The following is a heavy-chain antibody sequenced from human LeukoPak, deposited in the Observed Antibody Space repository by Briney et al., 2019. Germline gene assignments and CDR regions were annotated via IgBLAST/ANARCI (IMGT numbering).Heavy chain of an antibody. J-gene: IGHJ4*02. D-gene: IGHD1-26*01. V-gene: IGHV3-7*03. Sequence: GGSLRLSCAASGITVSRYWMSWVRQAPGGGLEWAANIKQDENEQDYVDSVRGRFTISRDNAKNSLYLQMNSLRVEDTALYFCATYSGVHHKTFDDWGQGTLVTVSS. CDR2: IKQDENEQ. CDR3: ATYSGVHHKTFDD. CDR1: GITVSRYW.